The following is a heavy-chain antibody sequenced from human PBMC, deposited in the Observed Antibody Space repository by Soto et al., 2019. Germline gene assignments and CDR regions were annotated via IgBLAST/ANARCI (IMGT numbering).Heavy chain of an antibody. V-gene: IGHV3-23*01. CDR3: AKDHYDILTGYYQAY. Sequence: GGSLRLSCAASGFTFSSYAMSWVRQAPGKGLEWVSAISGSGGSTYYADSVKGRFTISRDNSKNTLYLQMNSLRAEDTAVYYCAKDHYDILTGYYQAYWGQGTLVTVSS. D-gene: IGHD3-9*01. CDR1: GFTFSSYA. J-gene: IGHJ4*02. CDR2: ISGSGGST.